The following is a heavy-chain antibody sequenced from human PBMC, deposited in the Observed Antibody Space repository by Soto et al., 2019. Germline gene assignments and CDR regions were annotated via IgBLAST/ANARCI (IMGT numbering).Heavy chain of an antibody. CDR1: GGSISSGGYS. Sequence: SETLSLTCAVSGGSISSGGYSWSWIRQPPGKGLEWIGYIYHSGSTYYNPSLKSRVTISVDRSKNQFSLKLSSVTAADTAVYYCASMTTGTRRAEYFQHWGQGTLVTVSS. V-gene: IGHV4-30-2*01. CDR2: IYHSGST. J-gene: IGHJ1*01. CDR3: ASMTTGTRRAEYFQH. D-gene: IGHD4-17*01.